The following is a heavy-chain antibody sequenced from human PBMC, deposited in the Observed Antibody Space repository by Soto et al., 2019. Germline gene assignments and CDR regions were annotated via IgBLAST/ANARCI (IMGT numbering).Heavy chain of an antibody. D-gene: IGHD6-19*01. J-gene: IGHJ5*02. V-gene: IGHV2-5*01. CDR1: GFSLRTSGVG. CDR2: IYWNDGK. CDR3: AKSGSSGWYGWFDP. Sequence: SGPTLVNPTQTLTLTSIFSGFSLRTSGVGVGWIRQPPGKALEWLGFIYWNDGKRYSPSLKSRLTISKDTSKHQVVLTMTNMDPVDTATYYCAKSGSSGWYGWFDPWGQGTLVTVSS.